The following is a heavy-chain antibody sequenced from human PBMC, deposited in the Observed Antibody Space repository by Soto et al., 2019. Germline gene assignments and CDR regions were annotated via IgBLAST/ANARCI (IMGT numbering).Heavy chain of an antibody. V-gene: IGHV3-30-3*01. Sequence: PGGSLRLSCAASGFTFSSYAMHWVRQAPGKGLEWVAVISYDGSNKYYADSVKGRFTIFRDNSKNTLYLQMNSLRAEDTAVYYCERGGIAEAGTYWGQGTLVTVSS. D-gene: IGHD6-13*01. J-gene: IGHJ4*02. CDR3: ERGGIAEAGTY. CDR2: ISYDGSNK. CDR1: GFTFSSYA.